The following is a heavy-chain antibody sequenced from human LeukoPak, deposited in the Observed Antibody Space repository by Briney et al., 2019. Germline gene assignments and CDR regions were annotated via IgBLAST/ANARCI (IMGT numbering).Heavy chain of an antibody. CDR2: IYTSGST. D-gene: IGHD3-10*01. J-gene: IGHJ6*02. CDR3: AWFGELSGYYYGMDV. CDR1: GGSISSYY. V-gene: IGHV4-4*07. Sequence: SETLSLTRTVSGGSISSYYWSWIRQPAGKGLEWIGRIYTSGSTNYNPSLKSRVTMSVDTSKNQFSLKLSSVTAADTAVYYCAWFGELSGYYYGMDVWGQGTTVTVSS.